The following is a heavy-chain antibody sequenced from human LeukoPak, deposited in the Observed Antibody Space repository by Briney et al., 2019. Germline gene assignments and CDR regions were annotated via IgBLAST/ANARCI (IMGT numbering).Heavy chain of an antibody. J-gene: IGHJ5*01. CDR2: ISGSGGT. V-gene: IGHV3-23*01. CDR1: GFTFSNYA. CDR3: AREDFRDHTTGFDS. Sequence: GGSLRLSCAASGFTFSNYAVSWVRQAPGRGLEWLSAISGSGGTYYIPSVRGRFIVSRDNTRNTLYLQLNSLRAEDTAIYYCAREDFRDHTTGFDSWGQGTLVTVSS. D-gene: IGHD1-1*01.